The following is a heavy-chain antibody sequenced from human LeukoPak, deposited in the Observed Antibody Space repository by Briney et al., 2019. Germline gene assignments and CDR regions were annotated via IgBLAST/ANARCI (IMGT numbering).Heavy chain of an antibody. CDR3: ASLEMATTFSLGY. CDR2: ISDNGNN. CDR1: GGSISNYY. Sequence: PSETLSLTCTVSGGSISNYYWSWIRQPPGQGLEWIGYISDNGNNNYNPSLKSRVTISVDTSKNQFSLKLSSVTAADTAVYYCASLEMATTFSLGYWGQGTLVTVSS. D-gene: IGHD5-24*01. J-gene: IGHJ4*02. V-gene: IGHV4-59*01.